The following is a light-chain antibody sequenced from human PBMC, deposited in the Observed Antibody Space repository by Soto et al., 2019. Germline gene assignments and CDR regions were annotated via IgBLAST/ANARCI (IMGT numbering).Light chain of an antibody. J-gene: IGKJ2*01. CDR1: QSLGRY. CDR3: QKYNNWPPEYT. V-gene: IGKV3-15*01. CDR2: GAS. Sequence: DIVLTQSPDTLSLSPGESATLSCRASQSLGRYLAWYQQKPGQTPRLLIYGASTRATGVPVRFSGTGSGTEFTLTISSLQSEDFAVYYCQKYNNWPPEYTFGQGTKV.